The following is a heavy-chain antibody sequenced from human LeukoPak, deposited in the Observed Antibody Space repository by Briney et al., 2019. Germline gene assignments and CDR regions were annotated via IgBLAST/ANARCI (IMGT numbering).Heavy chain of an antibody. J-gene: IGHJ5*02. V-gene: IGHV4-34*01. Sequence: SETLSLTCAVYGGSFSGYYWSWIRQPPGKGLEWIGEINHSGSTNYNPSLKSRVTISVDTSKNQFSLKLSSVTAADTAVYYCARGLRSSWYVRNWFDPWAREPWSPSPQ. CDR2: INHSGST. CDR3: ARGLRSSWYVRNWFDP. CDR1: GGSFSGYY. D-gene: IGHD6-13*01.